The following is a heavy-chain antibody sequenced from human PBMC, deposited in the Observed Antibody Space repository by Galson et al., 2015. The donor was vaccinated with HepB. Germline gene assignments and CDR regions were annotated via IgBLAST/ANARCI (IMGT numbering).Heavy chain of an antibody. J-gene: IGHJ5*02. CDR2: ISGSGGST. CDR1: GFTFSSYA. D-gene: IGHD3-3*01. CDR3: AREDIDFWSVRGSLFDP. V-gene: IGHV3-23*01. Sequence: SLRLSCAASGFTFSSYAMSWVRQAPGKGLEWVSAISGSGGSTYYADSVKGRFTISRDNSKNTLYLQMNSLRAEDTAVYYCAREDIDFWSVRGSLFDPWGQGTLVTVSS.